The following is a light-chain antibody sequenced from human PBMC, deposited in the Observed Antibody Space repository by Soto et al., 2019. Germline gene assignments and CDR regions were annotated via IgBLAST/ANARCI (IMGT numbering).Light chain of an antibody. J-gene: IGKJ1*01. CDR3: QQYNDWPT. CDR1: QAVRSSN. V-gene: IGKV3-15*01. CDR2: GAS. Sequence: EIVLTQSPATLSLSPGERATLSCRASQAVRSSNLAWYQLKPGQAPRLLIYGASTRATGIPARFSGSGSGTEFTLTISSLQSEDFAVYYCQQYNDWPTFGQGTKVDIK.